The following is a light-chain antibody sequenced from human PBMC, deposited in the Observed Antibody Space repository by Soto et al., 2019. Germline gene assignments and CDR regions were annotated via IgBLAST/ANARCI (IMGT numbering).Light chain of an antibody. Sequence: IQMTQSPSSLSASVGDTVTITCRASQGIGSYLAWYQQKPGRVPKLLIYFASTLQSGVPSRFSGSGSGTDFTLTISSLQPEDVATYYCQKYDYAPLTFGGGTKVEMK. CDR3: QKYDYAPLT. J-gene: IGKJ4*01. V-gene: IGKV1-27*01. CDR2: FAS. CDR1: QGIGSY.